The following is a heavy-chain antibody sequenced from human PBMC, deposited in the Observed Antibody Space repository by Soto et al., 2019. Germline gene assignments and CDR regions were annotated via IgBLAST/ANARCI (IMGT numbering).Heavy chain of an antibody. D-gene: IGHD1-1*01. Sequence: QVHLVQSGAEVKKPGASVKVSCQASGYAFTTYGITWVRQAPGQGLEWMGWISAHNGNTNYAQKLQGRVTVTRDTSTSTAYMELRRLRSDDTAVYYWARGRYGDYWGQGALVTVSS. CDR3: ARGRYGDY. V-gene: IGHV1-18*01. J-gene: IGHJ4*02. CDR1: GYAFTTYG. CDR2: ISAHNGNT.